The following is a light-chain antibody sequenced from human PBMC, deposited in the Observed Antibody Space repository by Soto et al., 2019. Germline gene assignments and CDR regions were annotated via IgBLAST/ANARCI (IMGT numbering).Light chain of an antibody. CDR3: QQYNTFWT. J-gene: IGKJ1*01. Sequence: DIQMTQSHSTLSASVGDRVXIPCRASQFISNYVNWYQQRSGKAPTLLIFAESSLRSGVPSRFSGSGSGTEFTLTISSLQPDDFATYYCQQYNTFWTFGQGTKVDIK. CDR2: AES. V-gene: IGKV1-5*01. CDR1: QFISNY.